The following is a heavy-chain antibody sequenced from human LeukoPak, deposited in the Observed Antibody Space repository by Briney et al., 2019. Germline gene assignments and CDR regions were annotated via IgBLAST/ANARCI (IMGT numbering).Heavy chain of an antibody. V-gene: IGHV4-39*07. D-gene: IGHD3-22*01. Sequence: SETLSLTCAVSGGSISSSSYYWDWIRQPPGKGLEWIASIYYSGSTYYNPSLKSRVTISVDTSKNQFSLKLSSVTAADTAVYFCARDYSDSSGMDSWGQGTLVTVSS. CDR1: GGSISSSSYY. CDR2: IYYSGST. CDR3: ARDYSDSSGMDS. J-gene: IGHJ4*02.